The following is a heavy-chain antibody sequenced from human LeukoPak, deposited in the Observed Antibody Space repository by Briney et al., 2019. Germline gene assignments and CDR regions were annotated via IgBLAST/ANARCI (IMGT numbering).Heavy chain of an antibody. CDR2: IYYSGST. J-gene: IGHJ4*02. Sequence: SETLSLTCTVSGGSISSYYWSWIRQPPEKGLEWIGYIYYSGSTNCNPSLKSRVTISVDTSKNQFSLKLSSVTAADTAVYYCALLMDYGDYTVDYWGQGTLVTVSS. CDR1: GGSISSYY. CDR3: ALLMDYGDYTVDY. V-gene: IGHV4-59*01. D-gene: IGHD4-17*01.